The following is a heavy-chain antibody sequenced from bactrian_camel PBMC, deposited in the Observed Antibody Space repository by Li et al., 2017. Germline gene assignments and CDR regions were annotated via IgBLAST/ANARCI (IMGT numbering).Heavy chain of an antibody. V-gene: IGHV3S53*01. CDR2: ISNDGRI. Sequence: HVQLVESGGGSVQAGGSLRLSCAASGDIYRSNCLGWLRQAAGKQREWVSSISNDGRIRYAYPVKGRFTISKDNAKDTLYLQMNSLKPEDSAVYYCAAGTRAPSSDCVFSNWGQGTQVTVS. D-gene: IGHD6*01. CDR3: AAGTRAPSSDCVFSN. CDR1: GDIYRSNC. J-gene: IGHJ4*01.